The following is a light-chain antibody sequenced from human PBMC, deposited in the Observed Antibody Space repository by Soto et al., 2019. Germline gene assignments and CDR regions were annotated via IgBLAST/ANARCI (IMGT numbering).Light chain of an antibody. CDR3: QQYGSSPLIS. Sequence: VLTHSPCTLSLSPVESATLSCRAIQTVSITYLTWYQQKPGQAPRLLIFGASKRATGIPDRFSGSGSGRDFTLTISGLEPEDFAVYYCQQYGSSPLISFGQGTRLEIK. V-gene: IGKV3-20*01. J-gene: IGKJ5*01. CDR2: GAS. CDR1: QTVSITY.